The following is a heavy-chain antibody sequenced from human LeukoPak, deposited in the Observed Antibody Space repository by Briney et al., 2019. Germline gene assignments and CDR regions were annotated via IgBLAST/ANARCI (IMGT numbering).Heavy chain of an antibody. V-gene: IGHV4-38-2*02. CDR1: GYSISSGYY. Sequence: SETLSLTCTVSGYSISSGYYWGWIRQPPGKGLEWIGSIYFGGRSYYNPSLKSRVTISVDTSKNHFSLKLSSVIAADTAVYYCARQNINSGSYYFDYWGQGTLVTVSS. D-gene: IGHD3-10*01. CDR3: ARQNINSGSYYFDY. CDR2: IYFGGRS. J-gene: IGHJ4*02.